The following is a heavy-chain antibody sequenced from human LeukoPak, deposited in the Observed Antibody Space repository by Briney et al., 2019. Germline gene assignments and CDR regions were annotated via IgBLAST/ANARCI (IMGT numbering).Heavy chain of an antibody. CDR3: ARDRIGGYASGNYFVV. CDR2: IYSSGST. J-gene: IGHJ6*04. V-gene: IGHV4-4*07. Sequence: PSDTLSLTCTVSGGSISGYYWSWIRQPAGKGLEWIGRIYSSGSTNYHPSLKSRVTISVDTSKNQFSLKLSSVTAADTAMYFCARDRIGGYASGNYFVVWGKGATVTVSS. CDR1: GGSISGYY. D-gene: IGHD3-10*01.